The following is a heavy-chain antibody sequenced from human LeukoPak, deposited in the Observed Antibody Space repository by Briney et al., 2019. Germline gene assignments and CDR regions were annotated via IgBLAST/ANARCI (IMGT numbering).Heavy chain of an antibody. Sequence: SETLSLTCTVSGGSISSSTYYWGWIRQSPGTGLEWIGNIYYSGSTYYNPSLKSRVTISVDTSKNQFSLKLSSVTAADTAVYYCASLSSGWYKVDYWGQGTLVTVSS. D-gene: IGHD6-19*01. J-gene: IGHJ4*02. CDR1: GGSISSSTYY. V-gene: IGHV4-39*01. CDR3: ASLSSGWYKVDY. CDR2: IYYSGST.